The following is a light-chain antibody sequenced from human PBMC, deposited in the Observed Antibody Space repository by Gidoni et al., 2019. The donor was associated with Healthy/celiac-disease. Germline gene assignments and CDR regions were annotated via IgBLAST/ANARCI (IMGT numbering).Light chain of an antibody. J-gene: IGKJ1*01. V-gene: IGKV4-1*01. CDR2: WAS. CDR3: QQYYSTPQT. CDR1: QSVLYSSNNKNY. Sequence: VSLGERATINCKSSQSVLYSSNNKNYLAWYQQKPGQPPKLLIYWASTRESGVPDRFSGSGSGTDFTLTISSLQAEDVAVYYCQQYYSTPQTFGQGTKVEIK.